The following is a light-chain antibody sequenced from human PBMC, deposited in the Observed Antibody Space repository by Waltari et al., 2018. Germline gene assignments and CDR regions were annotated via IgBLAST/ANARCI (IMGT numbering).Light chain of an antibody. CDR3: CSYAGNYVWV. CDR2: DVS. Sequence: QSALTQPAAVSGSPGQSVTISCTGASSDIWRYDIVSWYQQHPGNAPKLVISDVSKRPSGVSDGFSGSKSGDPASLTISGLQFEDEADYYCCSYAGNYVWVFGGGTRLTVL. CDR1: SSDIWRYDI. V-gene: IGLV2-23*02. J-gene: IGLJ3*02.